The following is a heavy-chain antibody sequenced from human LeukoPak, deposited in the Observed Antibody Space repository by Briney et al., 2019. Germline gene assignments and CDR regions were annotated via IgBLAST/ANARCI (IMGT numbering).Heavy chain of an antibody. CDR3: ARASSFDKTTRWNPAYFGP. V-gene: IGHV4-34*01. Sequence: SETLSLTCTVSGGSISSYYWSWIRQPPGKGLEWIGEINHSGTTNYNPSLKSRVTISVDTSKNQVSLDLASVTAADTAVYYCARASSFDKTTRWNPAYFGPWGPGSLVTVAS. CDR2: INHSGTT. CDR1: GGSISSYY. D-gene: IGHD1-1*01. J-gene: IGHJ5*02.